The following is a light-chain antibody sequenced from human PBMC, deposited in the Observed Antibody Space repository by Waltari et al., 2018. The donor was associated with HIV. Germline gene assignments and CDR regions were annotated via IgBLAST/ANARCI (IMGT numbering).Light chain of an antibody. CDR3: QSFDADNQV. Sequence: RSSGSIATYFVQWFQQRPGSVPTTVIYEDDQRPSGVPDRFSGSIDGSSNSASLNISGLKPEDEADYYCQSFDADNQVFGGGTKLTVL. J-gene: IGLJ2*01. CDR2: EDD. V-gene: IGLV6-57*03. CDR1: SGSIATYF.